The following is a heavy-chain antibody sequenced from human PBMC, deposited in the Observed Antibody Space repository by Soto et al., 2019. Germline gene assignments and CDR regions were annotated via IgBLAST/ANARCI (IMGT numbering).Heavy chain of an antibody. J-gene: IGHJ6*02. Sequence: GASVKVSCKASGGTFSSYAISWVRQAPGQGLEWMGGIIPIFGTANYAQKFQGRVTITADESTSTAYMELRSLRSEDTAVYYCARAGGELRFDYYGLDVWGQGTTVTVSS. CDR2: IIPIFGTA. V-gene: IGHV1-69*13. CDR1: GGTFSSYA. CDR3: ARAGGELRFDYYGLDV. D-gene: IGHD1-26*01.